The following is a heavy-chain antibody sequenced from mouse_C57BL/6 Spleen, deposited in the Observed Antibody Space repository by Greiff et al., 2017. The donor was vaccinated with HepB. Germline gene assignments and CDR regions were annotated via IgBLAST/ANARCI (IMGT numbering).Heavy chain of an antibody. J-gene: IGHJ2*01. V-gene: IGHV14-2*01. CDR2: IDPEDGET. CDR1: GFNIKDYY. Sequence: EVQLQQSGAELVKPGASVKLSCTASGFNIKDYYMHWVKQRTEQGLEWIGRIDPEDGETKYAPQFQGKATITADTSSNTAYLQISSLTSEDTAVYYWTRSRGSLIDYWGQGTTLTVSS. D-gene: IGHD6-1*01. CDR3: TRSRGSLIDY.